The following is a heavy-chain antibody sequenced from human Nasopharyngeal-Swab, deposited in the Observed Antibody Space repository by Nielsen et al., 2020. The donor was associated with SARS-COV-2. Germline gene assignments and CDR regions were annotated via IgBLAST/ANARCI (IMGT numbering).Heavy chain of an antibody. D-gene: IGHD4-17*01. V-gene: IGHV3-30*18. CDR2: ISYDGSNE. J-gene: IGHJ4*02. CDR3: AKDVHGDYGGIDY. Sequence: GESLKISCEASGFTFSSSGMDWVRQAPGKGLEWVAVISYDGSNEYYGDSVKGRFTISRDNSKNTLYLQMHSLRVDDTAVYYCAKDVHGDYGGIDYWGQGSLVTVSS. CDR1: GFTFSSSG.